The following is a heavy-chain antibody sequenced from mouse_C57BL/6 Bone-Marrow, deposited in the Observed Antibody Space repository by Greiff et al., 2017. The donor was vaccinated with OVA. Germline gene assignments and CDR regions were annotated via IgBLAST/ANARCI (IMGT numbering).Heavy chain of an antibody. D-gene: IGHD1-1*01. CDR2: ISYSGST. Sequence: EVHLVESGPGMVKPSQSLSLTCTVTGYSITSGYDWHWIRHFPGNKLEWMGYISYSGSTNYNPSLKSRISITHDTSKNHFFLKLNSVTTEDTATYYCARGNYGSRRNFDYWGQGTTLTVSS. J-gene: IGHJ2*01. CDR3: ARGNYGSRRNFDY. CDR1: GYSITSGYD. V-gene: IGHV3-1*01.